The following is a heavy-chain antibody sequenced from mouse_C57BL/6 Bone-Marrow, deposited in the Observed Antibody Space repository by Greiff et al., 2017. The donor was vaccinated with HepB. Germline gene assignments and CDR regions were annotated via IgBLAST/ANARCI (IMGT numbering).Heavy chain of an antibody. CDR3: AREGWLRRRTWFAY. CDR1: GYTFTSYW. D-gene: IGHD2-2*01. V-gene: IGHV1-52*01. Sequence: VKLQQPGAELVRPGSSVKLSCKASGYTFTSYWMHWVKQRPIQGLEWIGNIDPSDSETHYNQKFKDKATLTVDKSSSTAYMQLSSLTSEDSAVYYCAREGWLRRRTWFAYWGQGTLVTVSA. J-gene: IGHJ3*01. CDR2: IDPSDSET.